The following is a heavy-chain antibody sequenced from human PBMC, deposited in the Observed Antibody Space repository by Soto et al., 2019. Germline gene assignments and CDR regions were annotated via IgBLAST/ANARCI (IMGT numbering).Heavy chain of an antibody. CDR2: ISAYNGNT. CDR1: GYTFTRYC. CDR3: ARDTSEDYYDSSGFTARLAYYYYGKYV. D-gene: IGHD3-22*01. J-gene: IGHJ6*02. V-gene: IGHV1-18*01. Sequence: GASVKVSCKASGYTFTRYCISWVRQAPGQGLEWMGWISAYNGNTNYAQKLQGRVTMTTDTSTSTAYMELRSLRSDDTAVYYCARDTSEDYYDSSGFTARLAYYYYGKYVWGQGTTVTGS.